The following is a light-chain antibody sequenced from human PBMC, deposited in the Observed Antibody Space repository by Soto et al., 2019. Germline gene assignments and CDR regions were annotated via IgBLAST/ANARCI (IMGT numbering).Light chain of an antibody. Sequence: IVLTQSPGPLSLSPGERATLSCRARQSVSSSYLAWYQQKPGQAPRLLIYGASSRATGIPDRCTGSGSGTDFTLTISRLEPEDFAVFYCHQYGSSPQTFGQGTKVDI. J-gene: IGKJ1*01. CDR2: GAS. CDR1: QSVSSSY. CDR3: HQYGSSPQT. V-gene: IGKV3-20*01.